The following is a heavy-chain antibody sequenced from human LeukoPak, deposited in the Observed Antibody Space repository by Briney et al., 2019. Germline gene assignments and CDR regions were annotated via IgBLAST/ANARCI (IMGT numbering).Heavy chain of an antibody. CDR2: MNPNSGNT. Sequence: ASVKVSCKASGYTFTSYDVNWVRQATGQGLEWMGWMNPNSGNTGYAQKFQGRVTMTRNTSISTAYMELSSLRSEDTAVYYCARGKSISYNWKGWFDSWGQGTLVTVSS. V-gene: IGHV1-8*01. D-gene: IGHD1-20*01. J-gene: IGHJ5*01. CDR3: ARGKSISYNWKGWFDS. CDR1: GYTFTSYD.